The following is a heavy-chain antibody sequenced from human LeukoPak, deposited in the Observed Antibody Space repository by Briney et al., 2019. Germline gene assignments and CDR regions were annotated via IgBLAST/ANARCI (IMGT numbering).Heavy chain of an antibody. CDR1: GFTFSSYE. J-gene: IGHJ4*02. CDR3: AREVDNSGNLWRFDY. D-gene: IGHD3-10*01. Sequence: PGGSLRLSCAASGFTFSSYEMNWVRQAPGKGLEWVSYISSSGSTIYYADSVKGRFTISRDNAKNSLYLQMNSLRAEGTALYYCAREVDNSGNLWRFDYWGQGTLVTVSS. CDR2: ISSSGSTI. V-gene: IGHV3-48*03.